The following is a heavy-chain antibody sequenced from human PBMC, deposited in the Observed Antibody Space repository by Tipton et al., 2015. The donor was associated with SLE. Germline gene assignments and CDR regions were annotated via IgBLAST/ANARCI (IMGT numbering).Heavy chain of an antibody. J-gene: IGHJ4*02. D-gene: IGHD4-17*01. Sequence: LRLSCAVYGGSFSGYYWSWIRQPPGKGLEWIGEINHSGSTNYNPSLKSRVTISVDTSKNQFSLKLSSVTAADTAVYYCARQRGAEDFDYWGQGTLVTVSS. CDR3: ARQRGAEDFDY. V-gene: IGHV4-34*01. CDR1: GGSFSGYY. CDR2: INHSGST.